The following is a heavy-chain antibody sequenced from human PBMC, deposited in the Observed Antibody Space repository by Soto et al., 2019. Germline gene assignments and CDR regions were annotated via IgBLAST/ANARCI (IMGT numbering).Heavy chain of an antibody. CDR3: ATGIIAVAVDYYYYGMDV. D-gene: IGHD6-19*01. Sequence: QVQLVQSGAEVKKPGSSVKVSCKASGGTFSSYAISWVRQAPGQGLEWMGGIIPIFGTANYAQKFQGRVTITADKSTSTAYMELSSLRSEDTAVYYCATGIIAVAVDYYYYGMDVWGQGTTVTVSS. CDR1: GGTFSSYA. J-gene: IGHJ6*02. V-gene: IGHV1-69*06. CDR2: IIPIFGTA.